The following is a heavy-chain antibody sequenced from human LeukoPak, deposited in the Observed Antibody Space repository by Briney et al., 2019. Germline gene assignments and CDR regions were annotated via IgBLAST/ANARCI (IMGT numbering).Heavy chain of an antibody. CDR2: IDTSVST. Sequence: NPSETLSLTCTVSGGSISSHYWSWIRQPAGKGLEWIGRIDTSVSTNYNPSLKSRVSMSVDSSKTQFSLKLSSVTAADTAVYYCARERTVIDYWGQGTLVTVSS. CDR1: GGSISSHY. V-gene: IGHV4-4*07. CDR3: ARERTVIDY. D-gene: IGHD4-11*01. J-gene: IGHJ4*02.